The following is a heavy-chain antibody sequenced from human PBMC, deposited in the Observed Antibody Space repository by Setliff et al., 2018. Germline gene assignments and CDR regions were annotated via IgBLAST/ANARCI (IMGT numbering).Heavy chain of an antibody. D-gene: IGHD3-3*01. Sequence: PSETLSLTCAVYGGSFSGYYWSWIRQPPGKGLEWIGEINHSGSTNYNPSLKSRVTISVDTSKNQFSLELSSVTAADTAVYYCARVRVVYYYYGMDVWGQGTTVTVSS. V-gene: IGHV4-34*01. CDR3: ARVRVVYYYYGMDV. CDR1: GGSFSGYY. CDR2: INHSGST. J-gene: IGHJ6*02.